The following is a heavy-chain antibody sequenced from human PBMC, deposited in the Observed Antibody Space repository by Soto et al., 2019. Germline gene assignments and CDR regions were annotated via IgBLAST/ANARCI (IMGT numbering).Heavy chain of an antibody. D-gene: IGHD5-18*01. V-gene: IGHV3-73*02. J-gene: IGHJ4*02. CDR1: GFTFSGSA. Sequence: EVQLVESGGGLVQPGGSLKLSCAASGFTFSGSAMHWVRQASGKGLEWVGRIRSKANSYATVYVASVKGRFTISRDDSKNTTYLQMNSLKTEDTAVYYCISQGYSYGFVYWGQGTLVTVSS. CDR2: IRSKANSYAT. CDR3: ISQGYSYGFVY.